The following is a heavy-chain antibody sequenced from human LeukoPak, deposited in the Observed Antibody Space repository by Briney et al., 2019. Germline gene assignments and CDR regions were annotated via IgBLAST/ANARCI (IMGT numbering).Heavy chain of an antibody. CDR3: ARSYSGSYSEDFDY. V-gene: IGHV4-59*01. CDR1: GGSISSNY. J-gene: IGHJ4*02. Sequence: SETLSLTCTASGGSISSNYWNWIRQPPGKGLQWIGYIYYTGSTKYNPSLKSRVTISVDRSKNQFSLKVSSVTAADTAVYYCARSYSGSYSEDFDYWGQGTLVTVSS. CDR2: IYYTGST. D-gene: IGHD1-26*01.